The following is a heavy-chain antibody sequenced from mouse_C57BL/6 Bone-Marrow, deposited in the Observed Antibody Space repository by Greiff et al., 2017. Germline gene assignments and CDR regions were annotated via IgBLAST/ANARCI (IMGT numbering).Heavy chain of an antibody. CDR2: IWRGGST. J-gene: IGHJ3*01. CDR1: GFSLTSYG. D-gene: IGHD2-4*01. CDR3: AKNQDDFPRWFAY. V-gene: IGHV2-5*01. Sequence: QVQLQQSGPGLVQPSQSLSITCTVSGFSLTSYGVHWVRQSPGKGLEWLGVIWRGGSTDYNAAFMSRLSITKDNSKSQVFFKMNSLQADDTAIYYCAKNQDDFPRWFAYWGQGTLVTVSA.